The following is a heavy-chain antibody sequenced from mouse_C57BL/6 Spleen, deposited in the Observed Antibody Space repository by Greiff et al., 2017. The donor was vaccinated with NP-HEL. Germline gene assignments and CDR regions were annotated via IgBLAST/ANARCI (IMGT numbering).Heavy chain of an antibody. J-gene: IGHJ3*01. CDR1: GYTFTSYW. V-gene: IGHV1-50*01. D-gene: IGHD1-1*02. Sequence: QVQLQQPGAELVKPGASVKLSCKASGYTFTSYWMQWVKQRPGQGLEWIGEIDPSDCYTKCNQKFKGKATLTVDTSSSTAYMQLSSLTSEDSAVYYCVCGLRSASFAYWRQGTLVTVSA. CDR3: VCGLRSASFAY. CDR2: IDPSDCYT.